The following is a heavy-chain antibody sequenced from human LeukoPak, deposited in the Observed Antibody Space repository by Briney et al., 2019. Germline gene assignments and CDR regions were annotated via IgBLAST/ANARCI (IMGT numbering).Heavy chain of an antibody. J-gene: IGHJ4*02. Sequence: SETLSLTCGVYGGSFSGYYWSWIRQPPGKGLEWIGEINHSGSTNYNPSLKSRVTISVDTSKNQFSLKLSSVTAADTAVYYCARHVENSYGSYYFDYWGQGTLVTVSS. CDR3: ARHVENSYGSYYFDY. CDR2: INHSGST. D-gene: IGHD5-18*01. V-gene: IGHV4-34*01. CDR1: GGSFSGYY.